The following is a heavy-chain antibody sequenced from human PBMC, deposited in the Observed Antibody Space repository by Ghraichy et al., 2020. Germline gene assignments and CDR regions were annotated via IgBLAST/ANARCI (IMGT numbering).Heavy chain of an antibody. J-gene: IGHJ4*02. CDR1: GGSISTYY. CDR3: ARADYGDPLDY. V-gene: IGHV4-59*01. CDR2: IYYSGST. D-gene: IGHD4-17*01. Sequence: SETLSLTCTVSGGSISTYYWSWIRQPPGKGLEWIGYIYYSGSTYYNPYLKSRVTISVDTSKNQFSLKLSSVAAADTAVYFCARADYGDPLDYWGQGILVTVSS.